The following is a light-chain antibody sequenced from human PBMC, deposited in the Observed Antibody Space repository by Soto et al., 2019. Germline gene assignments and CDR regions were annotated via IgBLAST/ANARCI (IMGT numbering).Light chain of an antibody. Sequence: QSALTQPPSASGFPGQSVTSSCTGTSSDVGYYDYVSWYQQHPGKAPKLVIYEVTKRPSGVPDRVSASKSGNTASLPVSGLRAEDEADYYCSSYAGSNNFVFGSGTKLTVL. J-gene: IGLJ1*01. V-gene: IGLV2-8*01. CDR1: SSDVGYYDY. CDR2: EVT. CDR3: SSYAGSNNFV.